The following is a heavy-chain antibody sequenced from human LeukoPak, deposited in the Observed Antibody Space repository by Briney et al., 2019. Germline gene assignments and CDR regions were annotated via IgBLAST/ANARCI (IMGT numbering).Heavy chain of an antibody. CDR1: GGSFSGYY. Sequence: PSETLSLTCAVYGGSFSGYYWSWIRQPPGKGLEWIGEINHSGSTNYNPSLKSRVTISVDTSKNQFSLKLSSVTAADTAVYYCASLVVVIKGRDYWGQGTLVTVSS. CDR3: ASLVVVIKGRDY. J-gene: IGHJ4*02. D-gene: IGHD3-22*01. CDR2: INHSGST. V-gene: IGHV4-34*01.